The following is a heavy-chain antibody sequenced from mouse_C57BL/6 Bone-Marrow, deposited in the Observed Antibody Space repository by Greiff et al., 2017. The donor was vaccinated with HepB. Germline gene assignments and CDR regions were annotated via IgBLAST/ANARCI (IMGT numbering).Heavy chain of an antibody. V-gene: IGHV1-52*01. CDR3: ARGDYYGKRDY. D-gene: IGHD1-1*01. CDR1: GYTFTSYW. CDR2: IDPSDSET. J-gene: IGHJ2*01. Sequence: VQLQQPGAELVRPGSSVKLSCKASGYTFTSYWMHWVKQRPIQGLEWIGNIDPSDSETHYNQKFKDKATLTVDKSSSTAYMQLSSLTSEDSAVYYCARGDYYGKRDYWGQGTTLTVSS.